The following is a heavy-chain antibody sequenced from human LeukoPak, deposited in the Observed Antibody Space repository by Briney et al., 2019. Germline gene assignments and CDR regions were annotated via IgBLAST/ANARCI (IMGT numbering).Heavy chain of an antibody. CDR3: ARDLRRYCSGGSCYSGFDY. V-gene: IGHV3-23*01. CDR1: GFTFSSYG. J-gene: IGHJ4*02. CDR2: LSGSGSTT. D-gene: IGHD2-15*01. Sequence: GGSLILSCAASGFTFSSYGMSWVRQAPGKGLEWVSALSGSGSTTYYADSVKGRFTISRDNSKNTLYLQMNSLRAEDTAVYYCARDLRRYCSGGSCYSGFDYWGQGTLVTVSS.